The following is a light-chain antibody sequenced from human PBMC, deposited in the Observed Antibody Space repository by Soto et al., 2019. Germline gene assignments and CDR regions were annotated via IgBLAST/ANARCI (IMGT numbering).Light chain of an antibody. J-gene: IGLJ1*01. CDR2: DVA. V-gene: IGLV2-8*01. Sequence: QSVLTQPPSASGSLGQSITITCAGTSRDVGGYNFVSWYQQFPGRVPKLIVYDVAKRPSGVPDRFSGSKSGNTASLTVSGLQAEDEADYFCSSYAGKNNGDVFGTGTKVTVL. CDR3: SSYAGKNNGDV. CDR1: SRDVGGYNF.